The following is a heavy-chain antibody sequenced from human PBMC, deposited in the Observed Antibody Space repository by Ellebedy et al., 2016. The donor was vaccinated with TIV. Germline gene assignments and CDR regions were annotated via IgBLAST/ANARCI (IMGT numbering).Heavy chain of an antibody. CDR3: AKVGGWEGFDY. CDR1: GFTFSSYV. CDR2: VSGGGVGT. D-gene: IGHD6-19*01. Sequence: GESLNISCAASGFTFSSYVMTSVRQAPGKGLEWVSGVSGGGVGTYYADSVKGRFTISRDNSKNTVYLQLKSLRVEDTAVYYCAKVGGWEGFDYWGQGTLVTVSS. J-gene: IGHJ4*02. V-gene: IGHV3-23*01.